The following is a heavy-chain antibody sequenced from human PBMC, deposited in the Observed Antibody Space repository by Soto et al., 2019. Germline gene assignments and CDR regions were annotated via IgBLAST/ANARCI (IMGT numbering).Heavy chain of an antibody. V-gene: IGHV4-34*01. CDR3: ASSCSGGSCYLAY. D-gene: IGHD2-15*01. Sequence: PSETLSLTCAVYGGSFSGYYWSWIRQPPGKGLEWIGEINHSGSTNYNPSLKSRVTISVDTPKNQFSLKLSSVTAADTAVYYRASSCSGGSCYLAYWGQGTLVTVSS. CDR1: GGSFSGYY. J-gene: IGHJ4*02. CDR2: INHSGST.